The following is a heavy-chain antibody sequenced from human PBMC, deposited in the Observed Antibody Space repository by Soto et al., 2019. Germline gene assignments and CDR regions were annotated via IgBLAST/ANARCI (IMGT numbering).Heavy chain of an antibody. V-gene: IGHV3-23*01. CDR2: ISGNATST. CDR3: AKKAGIISRYGLDV. J-gene: IGHJ6*02. CDR1: VFTFSSFA. Sequence: GSRRLSCAASVFTFSSFAMNWVRQAPGKGLEWVAVISGNATSTYYADSVKGRFTISRDNSKNTMYLQMNSLRAEDTAVYYCAKKAGIISRYGLDVWGQGTTVTVSS.